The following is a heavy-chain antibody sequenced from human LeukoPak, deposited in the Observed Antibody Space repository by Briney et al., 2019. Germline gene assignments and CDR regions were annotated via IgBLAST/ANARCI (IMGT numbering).Heavy chain of an antibody. CDR1: GFTFSSYS. Sequence: GGSLRLSCAASGFTFSSYSMNWVRQAPGKGLEWVSSISSSSSYIYYADTVKGRFTISRDNAKNSLYLQMNSLRAEDTAVYYCARAQGDDYFDYWGQGTLVTVSS. J-gene: IGHJ4*02. D-gene: IGHD3-10*01. CDR3: ARAQGDDYFDY. V-gene: IGHV3-21*01. CDR2: ISSSSSYI.